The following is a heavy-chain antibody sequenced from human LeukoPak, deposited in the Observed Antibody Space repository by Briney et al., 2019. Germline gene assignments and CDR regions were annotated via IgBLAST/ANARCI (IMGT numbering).Heavy chain of an antibody. CDR3: ARQPYGWRPSGLGAFDI. CDR2: INHSGRT. CDR1: GGSFSGYY. D-gene: IGHD3-10*01. Sequence: SETLSLTCAVYGGSFSGYYWSWIRQPPGKGLEWVGEINHSGRTNYNPSLKSRVTISVDTSKNQFSLKLSSVTAADTAVYYCARQPYGWRPSGLGAFDIWGQGTMVTVSS. V-gene: IGHV4-34*01. J-gene: IGHJ3*02.